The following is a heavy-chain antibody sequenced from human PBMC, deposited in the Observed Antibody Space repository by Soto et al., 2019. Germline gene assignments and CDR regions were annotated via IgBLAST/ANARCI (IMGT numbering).Heavy chain of an antibody. J-gene: IGHJ6*02. CDR1: GYTFTGYY. V-gene: IGHV1-2*04. CDR3: ARRAPDPHDYSDFVSYYYYGLGV. Sequence: ASVKVSCKASGYTFTGYYMHWVRQAPGQGLEWMGWINPNSGGTNYAQKFQGWVTMTRDTSISTAYMELSRLRSDDTAVYYCARRAPDPHDYSDFVSYYYYGLGVWGQGTTVTVSS. D-gene: IGHD4-17*01. CDR2: INPNSGGT.